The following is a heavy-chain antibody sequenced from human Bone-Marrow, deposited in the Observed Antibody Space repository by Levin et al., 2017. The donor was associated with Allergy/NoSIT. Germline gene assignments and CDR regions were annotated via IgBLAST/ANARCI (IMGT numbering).Heavy chain of an antibody. CDR2: FDPADGET. CDR3: VTWHSSGWRDYFDS. J-gene: IGHJ4*02. V-gene: IGHV1-24*01. CDR1: GYNLTELS. Sequence: ASVKVSCRVSGYNLTELSIHWVRQAPGKGLEWMGGFDPADGETIYAQRFQGRLTLTEDTSTDTAVINLGSLRSDDTAVYYCVTWHSSGWRDYFDSWGQGSLVTVSS. D-gene: IGHD6-19*01.